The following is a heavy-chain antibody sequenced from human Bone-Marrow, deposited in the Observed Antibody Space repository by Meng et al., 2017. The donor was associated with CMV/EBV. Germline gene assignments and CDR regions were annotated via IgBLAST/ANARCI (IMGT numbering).Heavy chain of an antibody. CDR1: GSG. D-gene: IGHD3-22*01. Sequence: GSGVTFVRPSPGKVLACLSSVIWMVASTGYADSVQGHFTISRDNVKISLYLQMNSLRAQDTAFNHCAREYYYHSSGYYYEPPGFDYWGQGTLVTVSS. J-gene: IGHJ4*02. CDR2: VIWMVAST. CDR3: AREYYYHSSGYYYEPPGFDY. V-gene: IGHV3-20*01.